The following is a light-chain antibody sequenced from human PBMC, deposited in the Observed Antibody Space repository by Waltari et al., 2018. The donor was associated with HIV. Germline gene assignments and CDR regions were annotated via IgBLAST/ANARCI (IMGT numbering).Light chain of an antibody. CDR3: QQRKSWPPVT. V-gene: IGKV3-11*01. Sequence: DIVLTQSPVTLSLSPGERATLSCRASQSVGTFLAWYQQRPGQAPRLLIYDASQRASGIPARFSGSGSGTDFTLTISSLEPEDFAVYYCQQRKSWPPVTVGGGTKVEIK. J-gene: IGKJ4*01. CDR2: DAS. CDR1: QSVGTF.